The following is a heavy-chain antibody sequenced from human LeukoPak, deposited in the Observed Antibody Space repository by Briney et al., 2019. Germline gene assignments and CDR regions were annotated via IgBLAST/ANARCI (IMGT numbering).Heavy chain of an antibody. CDR3: AGPSVGATTDFDY. V-gene: IGHV4-59*08. Sequence: SETLSLTCTVSGGSISSYYWSWIRQPPGKGLEWIGYIYYSGSTNYNPSLKSRVTISVDTSKNQFSLKLSSVTAADTAVYYCAGPSVGATTDFDYWGQGTLVTVSS. J-gene: IGHJ4*02. D-gene: IGHD1-26*01. CDR2: IYYSGST. CDR1: GGSISSYY.